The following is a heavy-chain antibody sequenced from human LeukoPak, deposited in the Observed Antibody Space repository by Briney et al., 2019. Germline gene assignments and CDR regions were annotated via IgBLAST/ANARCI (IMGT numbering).Heavy chain of an antibody. Sequence: QPGGSLRLSCAASGFTFSNYAMSWVRQAPGKGLEWVAVIWYDGSNKYYADSVKGRFTISRDNSKNTLYLQMNSLRAEDTAVYYCARSRDSSGWFLDYWGQGTLVTVSS. CDR2: IWYDGSNK. CDR3: ARSRDSSGWFLDY. CDR1: GFTFSNYA. V-gene: IGHV3-33*08. D-gene: IGHD6-19*01. J-gene: IGHJ4*02.